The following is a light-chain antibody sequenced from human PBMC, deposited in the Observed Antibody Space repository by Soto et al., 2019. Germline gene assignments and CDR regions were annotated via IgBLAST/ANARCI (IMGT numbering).Light chain of an antibody. CDR2: GAS. Sequence: EIVMTQSPATLSVSPGERATLSCRASQSVSSNLAWYQQKPGQAPRLLIYGASTRATGIPARFSGSGSGTEVTLTISSLQYEDFAVYYCHQYNNWPPWTFGQGTKVEIK. V-gene: IGKV3-15*01. CDR1: QSVSSN. J-gene: IGKJ1*01. CDR3: HQYNNWPPWT.